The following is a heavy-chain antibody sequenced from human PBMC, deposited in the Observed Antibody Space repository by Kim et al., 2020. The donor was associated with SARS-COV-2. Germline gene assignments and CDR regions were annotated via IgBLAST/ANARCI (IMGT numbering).Heavy chain of an antibody. V-gene: IGHV4-39*01. CDR2: IYYSGST. D-gene: IGHD1-7*01. Sequence: SETLSLTCTVSGGSISSSSYYWGWIRQPPGKGLEWIGSIYYSGSTYYNPSLKSRVTISVDTSKNQFSLKLSSVTAADTAVYYCARYTILELPNYGGFDYWGQGTLVTVSS. CDR1: GGSISSSSYY. J-gene: IGHJ4*02. CDR3: ARYTILELPNYGGFDY.